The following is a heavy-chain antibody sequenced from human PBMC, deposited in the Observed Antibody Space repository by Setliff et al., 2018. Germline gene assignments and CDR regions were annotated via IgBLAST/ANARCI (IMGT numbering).Heavy chain of an antibody. CDR3: ARGYYNFLSGYYTPYYFDY. V-gene: IGHV4-59*01. D-gene: IGHD3-3*01. CDR2: IYYSGNT. Sequence: LSLTCTVSGGSIRNYYWSWIRQPPGKGLEWIGYIYYSGNTNYNPSLKSRVTISVDTSKNQFSLKLSSVTAADTAVYFCARGYYNFLSGYYTPYYFDYWGQGTLGTVSS. J-gene: IGHJ4*02. CDR1: GGSIRNYY.